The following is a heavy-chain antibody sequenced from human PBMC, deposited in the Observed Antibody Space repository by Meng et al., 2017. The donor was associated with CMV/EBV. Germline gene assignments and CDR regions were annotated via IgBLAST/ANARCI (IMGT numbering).Heavy chain of an antibody. CDR2: ISSSGSTI. CDR3: ARPVVGATHDAFDI. Sequence: LSLTCAASGFTFSDYYMSWIRQAPGKGLEWVSYISSSGSTIYYADSVKGRFTISRDNAKNSLYLQMNSLRAEDTAVYYCARPVVGATHDAFDIWGQGTMVTVSS. CDR1: GFTFSDYY. J-gene: IGHJ3*02. D-gene: IGHD1-26*01. V-gene: IGHV3-11*01.